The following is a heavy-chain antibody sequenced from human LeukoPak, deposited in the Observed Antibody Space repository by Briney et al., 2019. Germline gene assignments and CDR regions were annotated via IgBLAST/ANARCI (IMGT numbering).Heavy chain of an antibody. CDR1: GFTFSSYG. Sequence: SGGSLRLSCAASGFTFSSYGMSWVRQAPGKGLEWVAALTGSGDNTYYADSVRGRFTISRDNSKNTLYLQMNSLRTEDTAVYHCANPRPQMATITGFDYWGQGTLVTVSS. D-gene: IGHD5-24*01. CDR2: LTGSGDNT. J-gene: IGHJ4*02. V-gene: IGHV3-23*01. CDR3: ANPRPQMATITGFDY.